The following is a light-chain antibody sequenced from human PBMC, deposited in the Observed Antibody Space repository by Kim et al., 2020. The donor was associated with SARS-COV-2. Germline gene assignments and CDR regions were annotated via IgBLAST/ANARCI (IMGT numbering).Light chain of an antibody. CDR3: LQYNYWPLWT. V-gene: IGKV3-15*01. CDR1: QSVSSN. CDR2: AAS. Sequence: EMVMTQSPATLSVSPGARATLSCRASQSVSSNLAWYQQKPGQAPRLLIYAASTRATDIPDRWSGSGSGTEFTLTISSLQSEDFAVYYCLQYNYWPLWTFGQGTKVDIK. J-gene: IGKJ1*01.